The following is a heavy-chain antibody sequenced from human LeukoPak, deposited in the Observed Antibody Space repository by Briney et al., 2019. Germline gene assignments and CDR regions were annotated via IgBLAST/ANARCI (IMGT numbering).Heavy chain of an antibody. CDR3: ASFGNSFDY. J-gene: IGHJ4*02. Sequence: SETLSLTCSVSGGSIRNGGYFWTWIRQYPGAGLEWIGNIYYSGNTQYNPSLKSRLTISVDTAKNQFALKLNSVTAADTAVYYCASFGNSFDYWGQGTLVTVSS. CDR1: GGSIRNGGYF. V-gene: IGHV4-31*03. D-gene: IGHD2-15*01. CDR2: IYYSGNT.